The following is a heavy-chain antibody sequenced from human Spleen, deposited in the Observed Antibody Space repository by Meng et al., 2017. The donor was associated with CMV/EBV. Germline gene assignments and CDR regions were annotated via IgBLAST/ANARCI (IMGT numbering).Heavy chain of an antibody. CDR3: ARGGDRVFDY. Sequence: GGSLRLSCAASGFTFSAYYMSWIRQAPGKGLVWVSRVNNDGSSTTYADSVEGRFTISRDNAKNTLYLQMNSLRVEDTAVYYCARGGDRVFDYWGQGTLVTVSS. CDR2: VNNDGSST. D-gene: IGHD2-21*01. J-gene: IGHJ4*02. CDR1: GFTFSAYY. V-gene: IGHV3-74*01.